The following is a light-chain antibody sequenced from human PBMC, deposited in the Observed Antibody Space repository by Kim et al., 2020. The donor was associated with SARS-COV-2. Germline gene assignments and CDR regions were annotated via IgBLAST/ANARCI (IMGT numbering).Light chain of an antibody. CDR1: SSNMGNKY. J-gene: IGLJ3*02. CDR2: DNN. CDR3: GTWDSSTWV. V-gene: IGLV1-51*01. Sequence: QSVLTQPPSVSAAPGQKVTISCSGSSSNMGNKYVSWYQQLPGTAPKLLIYDNNKRPSGIPDRFSGSKSGTSATLGITGLQTGDEADYYCGTWDSSTWVFDGGTQLTVL.